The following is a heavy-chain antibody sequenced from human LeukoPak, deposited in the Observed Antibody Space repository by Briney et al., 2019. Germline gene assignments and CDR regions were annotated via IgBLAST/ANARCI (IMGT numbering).Heavy chain of an antibody. D-gene: IGHD3-22*01. CDR2: ISAYNGNT. CDR3: ARETGDSSGFADRWPDY. CDR1: GYTFTSYG. J-gene: IGHJ4*02. V-gene: IGHV1-18*01. Sequence: ASVKVSCKASGYTFTSYGISWVRQAPGQGLEWMGWISAYNGNTNYAQKLQGRVTMTTDTSTSTAYMELRSLRSDDTAVYYSARETGDSSGFADRWPDYWGQGTLVTVSS.